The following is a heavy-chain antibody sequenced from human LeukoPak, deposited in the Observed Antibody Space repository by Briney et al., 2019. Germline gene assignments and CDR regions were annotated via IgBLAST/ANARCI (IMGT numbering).Heavy chain of an antibody. CDR2: IYYSGGT. Sequence: SETLSLTCTVSSGSISTNNWSWIRQPPGRGREWIGYIYYSGGTNYSPSLKSRVTISVDTSKNQFSLKLSSATAADTAVYYCARLLGAARGTFDYWGQGTLVTVSS. CDR3: ARLLGAARGTFDY. D-gene: IGHD3-16*01. J-gene: IGHJ4*02. V-gene: IGHV4-59*01. CDR1: SGSISTNN.